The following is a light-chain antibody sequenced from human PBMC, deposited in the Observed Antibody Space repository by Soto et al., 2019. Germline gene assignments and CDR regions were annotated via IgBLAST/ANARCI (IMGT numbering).Light chain of an antibody. CDR1: QSVSSN. Sequence: EIVMTQSPATLSVSPGERATLSCRASQSVSSNLAWYQQKPGQAPRLLIYGASTRATGIPAMFSGSGSGTEFTLTISSLQSEDFAVYCCQQYNNWPPLTFGGGTKVEIK. CDR2: GAS. V-gene: IGKV3-15*01. CDR3: QQYNNWPPLT. J-gene: IGKJ4*01.